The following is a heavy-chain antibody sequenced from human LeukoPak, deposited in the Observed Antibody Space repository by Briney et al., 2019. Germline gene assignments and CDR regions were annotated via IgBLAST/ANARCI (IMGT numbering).Heavy chain of an antibody. J-gene: IGHJ5*02. CDR1: GFTFKSHA. CDR2: ISWDGNIE. Sequence: PGRSLRLSCSASGFTFKSHAMHWIRQAPGKGLEWVAFISWDGNIEHYADSVKGRFTISRDNPKNTLYLHLDNLRADDTAMYYYARTPERKYCFHPWGEGPRVPVSS. CDR3: ARTPERKYCFHP. V-gene: IGHV3-30-3*01.